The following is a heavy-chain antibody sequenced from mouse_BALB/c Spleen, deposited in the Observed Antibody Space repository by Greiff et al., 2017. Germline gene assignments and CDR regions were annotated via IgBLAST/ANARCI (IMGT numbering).Heavy chain of an antibody. CDR2: IWAGGST. D-gene: IGHD2-1*01. Sequence: QVQLKESGPGLVAPSQSLSITCTVSGFSLTSYGVHWVRQPPGKGLAWLGVIWAGGSTNYNSALMSRLSISKDNSKSQVFLKMNSLQTDDTAMYYCARDQDGNYAWFAYWGQGTLVTVSA. CDR1: GFSLTSYG. V-gene: IGHV2-9*02. J-gene: IGHJ3*01. CDR3: ARDQDGNYAWFAY.